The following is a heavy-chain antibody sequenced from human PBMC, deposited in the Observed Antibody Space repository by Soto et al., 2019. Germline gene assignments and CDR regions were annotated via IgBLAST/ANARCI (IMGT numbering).Heavy chain of an antibody. CDR1: GGCISSSNW. D-gene: IGHD2-2*01. J-gene: IGHJ6*02. V-gene: IGHV4-4*02. CDR2: IYHSGST. CDR3: ARVVGGYYYGMDV. Sequence: QVHLQESGPGLVKPSGTLSLTCAVSGGCISSSNWWSSVRQPPGKGLEWIGEIYHSGSTNYNPSLKSRVTISVDKSKNQFSLKLSSVTAADTAVYYCARVVGGYYYGMDVWGQGTTVTVSS.